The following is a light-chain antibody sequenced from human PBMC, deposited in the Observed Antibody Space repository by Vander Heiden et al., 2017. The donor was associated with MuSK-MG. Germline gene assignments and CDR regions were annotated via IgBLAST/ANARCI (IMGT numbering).Light chain of an antibody. CDR3: QQSYSTPYT. CDR2: AAS. Sequence: IQMTHSPSSLSASVGDRVTITCRASQSISSYLNWYQQKPGKAPKLLIYAASSLQSGVPSRFSGSGSGTEFTLTISSLQSEDFATYYCQQSYSTPYTFGQGTKLEIK. CDR1: QSISSY. V-gene: IGKV1-39*01. J-gene: IGKJ2*01.